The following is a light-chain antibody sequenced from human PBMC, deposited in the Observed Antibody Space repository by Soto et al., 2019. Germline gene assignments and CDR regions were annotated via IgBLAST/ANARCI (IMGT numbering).Light chain of an antibody. V-gene: IGLV2-23*01. Sequence: QSVLTQPASVSGSPGQSITISCTGTSSDVGSYNLVSWYQQHPGKAPKLMIYEGSKLPSGVSNRFSGSKSGNTASLTISGLQAEEEADYYCCSYAGSSTYVFGTGTKVTDL. CDR1: SSDVGSYNL. CDR3: CSYAGSSTYV. CDR2: EGS. J-gene: IGLJ1*01.